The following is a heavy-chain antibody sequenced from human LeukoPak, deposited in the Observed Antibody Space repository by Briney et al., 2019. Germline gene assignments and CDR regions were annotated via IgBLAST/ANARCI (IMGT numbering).Heavy chain of an antibody. CDR3: ARDLLNEGNHLDY. CDR2: IYNSGSST. V-gene: IGHV4-4*08. J-gene: IGHJ4*02. D-gene: IGHD4-23*01. Sequence: SETLSLTCTVSGGSISIYYWNWIRQPPGKGLEWIGYIYNSGSSTIYNPSLKSRVTISVDTSKNQFSLKLSSVTAADTAVYYCARDLLNEGNHLDYWGQGTLVTVSS. CDR1: GGSISIYY.